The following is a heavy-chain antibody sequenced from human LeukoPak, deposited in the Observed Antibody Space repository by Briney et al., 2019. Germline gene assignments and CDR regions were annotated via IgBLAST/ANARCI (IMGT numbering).Heavy chain of an antibody. J-gene: IGHJ5*02. Sequence: WASVKVSCKASGYTFTSYGISWVRQAPGQGLEWMGWISAYNGNTNYAQKLQGRVTMTTDTSTSTAYMELRSLRSDDTAVYYCARDGRPRWLQFRVGENWFDPWGQGTLVTVSS. V-gene: IGHV1-18*01. CDR3: ARDGRPRWLQFRVGENWFDP. CDR1: GYTFTSYG. CDR2: ISAYNGNT. D-gene: IGHD5-24*01.